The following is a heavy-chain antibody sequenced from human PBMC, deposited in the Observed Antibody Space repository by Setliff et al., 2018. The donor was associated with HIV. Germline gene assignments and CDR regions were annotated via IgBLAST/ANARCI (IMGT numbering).Heavy chain of an antibody. D-gene: IGHD3-10*01. J-gene: IGHJ4*02. V-gene: IGHV1-69*10. CDR1: GYSFTSYG. Sequence: SVKVSCKASGYSFTSYGVSWVRQAPGQGLEWMGGIIPILGIANYAQKFQGRVTITADKSTSTAYMELSSLRSEDTAVYYCARTFPGSLYYFDSWGQGTLVTVSS. CDR3: ARTFPGSLYYFDS. CDR2: IIPILGIA.